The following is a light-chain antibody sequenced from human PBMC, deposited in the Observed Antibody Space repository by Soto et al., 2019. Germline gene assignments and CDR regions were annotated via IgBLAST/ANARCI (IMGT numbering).Light chain of an antibody. V-gene: IGLV2-14*01. CDR3: RSRTRPRTRV. Sequence: QSALTQPASVSGAPGQSITISCTVTTSDVGGDNSVSWYQQHPGKAPELMIYDVSNRPSGIAYRFSVSKSGKTASLTISGLTAEDEVDYFCRSRTRPRTRVFGSGPTVSV. CDR1: TSDVGGDNS. J-gene: IGLJ1*01. CDR2: DVS.